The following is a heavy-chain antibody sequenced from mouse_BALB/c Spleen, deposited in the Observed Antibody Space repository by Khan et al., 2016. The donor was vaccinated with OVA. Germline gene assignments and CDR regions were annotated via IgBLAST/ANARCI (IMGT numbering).Heavy chain of an antibody. V-gene: IGHV2-2*02. J-gene: IGHJ3*01. CDR2: IWSAGST. Sequence: QVQLKQSRPGLVQPSQSLSITCTVSGFSLPNYSVHWVRQSPGKGLEWLGVIWSAGSTDYNEAFISRLTISKDNSRSQVFFKMNNLQPNDTAIYYCARRGYDYGRGALFAYWGQGTLVTVSA. CDR1: GFSLPNYS. CDR3: ARRGYDYGRGALFAY. D-gene: IGHD2-4*01.